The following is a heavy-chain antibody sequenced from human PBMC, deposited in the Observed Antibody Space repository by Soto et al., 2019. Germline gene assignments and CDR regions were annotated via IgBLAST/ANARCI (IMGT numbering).Heavy chain of an antibody. CDR3: AKDGGYCSGGSCYGLGY. J-gene: IGHJ4*02. Sequence: QVQLVESGGGVVQPGRSLRLSCAASGITFSSYGMHWVRQAPGKGLEWVAVISYDGSNKYYADSVKGRFTISRDNSKNTLYLQMNSLRAEDTAVYYCAKDGGYCSGGSCYGLGYWGQGTLVTVSS. CDR1: GITFSSYG. CDR2: ISYDGSNK. D-gene: IGHD2-15*01. V-gene: IGHV3-30*18.